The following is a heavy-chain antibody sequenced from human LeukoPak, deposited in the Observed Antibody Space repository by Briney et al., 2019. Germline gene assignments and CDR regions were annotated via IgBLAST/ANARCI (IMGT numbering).Heavy chain of an antibody. V-gene: IGHV3-23*01. Sequence: GGSLRLSCAASGFTFSSYAMSWVRQAPGKGLEWVSAISGSGGSTYYADSVKGRFTISRDNSKNTLYLQMNSLRAEDTAVYYCAKDLHYYDSSGYSRPLDYWGQGTLVTVSS. CDR3: AKDLHYYDSSGYSRPLDY. CDR1: GFTFSSYA. CDR2: ISGSGGST. J-gene: IGHJ4*02. D-gene: IGHD3-22*01.